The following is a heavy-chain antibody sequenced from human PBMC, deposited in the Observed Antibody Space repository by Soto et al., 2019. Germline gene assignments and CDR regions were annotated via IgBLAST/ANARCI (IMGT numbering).Heavy chain of an antibody. CDR3: AKDRSSSSSGYYYYYGMDV. CDR1: GFTFSSYG. Sequence: GGSLRLSCAASGFTFSSYGMHWVRQAPGKGLEWVAVISYDGSNKYYADSVKGRFTISRGNSKNTLYLQMNSLRAEDTAVYYCAKDRSSSSSGYYYYYGMDVWGQGTTVTVSS. V-gene: IGHV3-30*18. D-gene: IGHD6-6*01. CDR2: ISYDGSNK. J-gene: IGHJ6*02.